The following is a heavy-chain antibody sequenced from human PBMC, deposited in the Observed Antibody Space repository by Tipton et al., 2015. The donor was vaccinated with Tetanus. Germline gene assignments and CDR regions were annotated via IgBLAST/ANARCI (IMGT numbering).Heavy chain of an antibody. CDR1: GFTFSSYW. CDR3: ARDNSEMATIGEGSDY. D-gene: IGHD5-24*01. V-gene: IGHV3-74*01. CDR2: INSDGSST. Sequence: GSLRLSCAASGFTFSSYWMHWVRQAPGKGLVWVSRINSDGSSTSYADSVKGRFTISRDNAKNTLYLQMNSLRAEDTAVYYCARDNSEMATIGEGSDYWGQGTLVPVSS. J-gene: IGHJ4*02.